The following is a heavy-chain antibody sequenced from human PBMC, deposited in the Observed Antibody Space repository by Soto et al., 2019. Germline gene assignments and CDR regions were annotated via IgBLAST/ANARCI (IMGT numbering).Heavy chain of an antibody. J-gene: IGHJ5*02. CDR3: ARVKRIFGVVIEVWFDP. CDR2: INAGNGNT. D-gene: IGHD3-3*01. CDR1: GYTFTSYA. Sequence: ASVKVSCKASGYTFTSYAMHWVRQAPGQRLEWMGWINAGNGNTKYSQKFQGRVTITRDTSASTAYMELSSLRSEDTAVYYCARVKRIFGVVIEVWFDPWGQGTLVTSP. V-gene: IGHV1-3*01.